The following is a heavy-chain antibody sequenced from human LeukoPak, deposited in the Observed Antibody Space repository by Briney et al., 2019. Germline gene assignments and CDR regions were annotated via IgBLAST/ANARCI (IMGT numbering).Heavy chain of an antibody. J-gene: IGHJ6*03. D-gene: IGHD5-12*01. CDR2: VNPNSGNT. CDR1: GYTFTSYD. V-gene: IGHV1-8*01. Sequence: ASVKVSCKASGYTFTSYDINWVRQATGQGLEWMGWVNPNSGNTGYAQKFQGRVTMTRNTSISTAYMELSSLRSEDTAVYYCARGPGGYDSYYYYYYMDVWGKGTTVTVSS. CDR3: ARGPGGYDSYYYYYYMDV.